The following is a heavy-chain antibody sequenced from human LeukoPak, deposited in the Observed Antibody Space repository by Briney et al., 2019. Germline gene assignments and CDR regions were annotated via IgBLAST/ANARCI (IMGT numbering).Heavy chain of an antibody. CDR2: ISAYNGNT. D-gene: IGHD3-10*01. CDR1: GYTFSIYG. V-gene: IGHV1-18*01. Sequence: ASVRVSCKASGYTFSIYGFSWVRQAPGQGLEGMGWISAYNGNTNYAQKFQGRVTMTRNTSISPAYMELSSLRSEDTAVYYCARGITMVPYNWFDPWGQGTLVTVSS. J-gene: IGHJ5*02. CDR3: ARGITMVPYNWFDP.